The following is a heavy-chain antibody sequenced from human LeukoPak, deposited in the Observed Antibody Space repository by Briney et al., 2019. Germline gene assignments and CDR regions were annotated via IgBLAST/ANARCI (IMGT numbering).Heavy chain of an antibody. V-gene: IGHV3-23*01. J-gene: IGHJ4*02. CDR3: ARAKPKNMVRGLIMRRESRYYFDY. CDR1: GFTFSSYG. D-gene: IGHD3-10*01. CDR2: ISGSGSST. Sequence: GGSLRLSCAASGFTFSSYGMSWVRQAPGKGLEWVSAISGSGSSTYYADSVKGRFTISRDNSKSTLYIQMNSLRAEDTAVYYCARAKPKNMVRGLIMRRESRYYFDYWGQGTLVTVSS.